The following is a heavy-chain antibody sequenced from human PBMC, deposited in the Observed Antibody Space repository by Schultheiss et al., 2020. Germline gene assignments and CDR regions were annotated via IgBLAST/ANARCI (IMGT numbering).Heavy chain of an antibody. Sequence: GESLKISCAASGFTFSSYGMHWVRQAPGKGLEWVAVISYDGSNKYYADSVKGRFTISRDNSKNTLYLQMNSLRAEDTAVYYCAREGSVGAAHLQGTWGQGTLVTVSS. CDR1: GFTFSSYG. CDR2: ISYDGSNK. V-gene: IGHV3-30*03. J-gene: IGHJ5*02. CDR3: AREGSVGAAHLQGT. D-gene: IGHD6-6*01.